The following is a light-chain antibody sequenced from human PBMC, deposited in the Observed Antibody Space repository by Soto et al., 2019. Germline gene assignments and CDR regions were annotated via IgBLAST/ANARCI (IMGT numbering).Light chain of an antibody. CDR1: SGHSSYI. CDR3: ETWDSNTRV. CDR2: LEGSGSY. Sequence: QLVLTQSSSASASLGSSVKLTCTLSSGHSSYIIAWHQQQPGKAPRYLMKLEGSGSYNKGSGVPDRFSGSSSGADRYLTISNLQSEDEADYYCETWDSNTRVFGNGTKDTVL. V-gene: IGLV4-60*03. J-gene: IGLJ1*01.